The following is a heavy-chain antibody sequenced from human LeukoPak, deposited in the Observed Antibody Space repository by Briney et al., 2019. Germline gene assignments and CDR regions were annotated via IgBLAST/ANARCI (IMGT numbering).Heavy chain of an antibody. Sequence: PGGSLRLSCAASGFTFSSYAMHWVRQAPGKGLEWVAVISFDGREKSYADSVKGRFTISRDNSKNTLYVQMNSLRAEDTAAYYCATDNWNYVRSYYMDAWGEGNTVIVSS. CDR2: ISFDGREK. V-gene: IGHV3-30*01. CDR1: GFTFSSYA. J-gene: IGHJ6*03. D-gene: IGHD1-7*01. CDR3: ATDNWNYVRSYYMDA.